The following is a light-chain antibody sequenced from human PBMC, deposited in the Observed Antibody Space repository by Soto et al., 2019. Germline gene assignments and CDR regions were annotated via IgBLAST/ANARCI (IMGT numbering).Light chain of an antibody. J-gene: IGLJ2*01. CDR2: STT. Sequence: QSVLTQPPSASGTPGQTIAISCSGGSSNIGSHTVNWYQQLPGTAPRLLIYSTTQRPSGVPDRFSGSKSGTSASLAISGLQSEYECDYYCAAWEDSLNGVVFGGGTKVTVL. CDR1: SSNIGSHT. CDR3: AAWEDSLNGVV. V-gene: IGLV1-44*01.